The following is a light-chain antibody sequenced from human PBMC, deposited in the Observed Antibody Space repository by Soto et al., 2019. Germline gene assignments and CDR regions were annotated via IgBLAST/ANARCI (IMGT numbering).Light chain of an antibody. CDR1: QSINW. CDR2: EAS. V-gene: IGKV1-5*03. CDR3: HHYDTYSPMWT. Sequence: DIQLAQSPSTLSASVGDRITITCRATQSINWLAWYPQKPGKAPKLLIFEASRLESGVPSRFSGSGSGTECTLTISSLQPDDFGTYYCHHYDTYSPMWTFGQGTKVDVK. J-gene: IGKJ1*01.